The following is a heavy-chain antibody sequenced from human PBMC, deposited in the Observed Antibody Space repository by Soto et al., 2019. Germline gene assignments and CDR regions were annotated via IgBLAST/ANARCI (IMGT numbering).Heavy chain of an antibody. V-gene: IGHV1-8*02. CDR2: LNPNSGNT. CDR3: ARVTGVHDFWSGYSPEGAFDT. J-gene: IGHJ3*02. CDR1: GYTFTGSY. Sequence: ASLPVCCCSSGYTFTGSYIDCGRKAPGHGHGWWGWLNPNSGNTGYAQKFQGRVTMTRNTSISTAYMEMSSLRSEDTAVYYCARVTGVHDFWSGYSPEGAFDTWGPWTRVSV. D-gene: IGHD3-3*01.